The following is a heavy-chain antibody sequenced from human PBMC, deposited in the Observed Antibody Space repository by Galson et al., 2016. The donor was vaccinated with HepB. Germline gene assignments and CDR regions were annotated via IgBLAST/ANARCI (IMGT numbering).Heavy chain of an antibody. CDR1: GFTFSSYG. D-gene: IGHD3-16*01. V-gene: IGHV3-23*01. CDR2: ISMSGGSR. J-gene: IGHJ6*04. CDR3: VRGSTAPDV. Sequence: SLRLSCAGSGFTFSSYGMTWVRQAPGKGLEDVSSISMSGGSRDYAESVKGRFTISRDNSRSTLFLQMNSLRVEDTGVYYCVRGSTAPDVWGKGTTVTASS.